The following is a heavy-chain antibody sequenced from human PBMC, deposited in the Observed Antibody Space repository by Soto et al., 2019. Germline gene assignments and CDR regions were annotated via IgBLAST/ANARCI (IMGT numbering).Heavy chain of an antibody. V-gene: IGHV3-23*01. CDR1: GFTFSSYA. Sequence: PGGSLRLSCAASGFTFSSYAMSWVRQAPGKGLEWVSAISGSGGSTYYADSVKGRFTISRDNSKNTLYLQMNSLRAEDTAVYYCAKYQAVAGIPPVGNYYGMDVWGQGTTVTVSS. CDR2: ISGSGGST. D-gene: IGHD6-19*01. CDR3: AKYQAVAGIPPVGNYYGMDV. J-gene: IGHJ6*02.